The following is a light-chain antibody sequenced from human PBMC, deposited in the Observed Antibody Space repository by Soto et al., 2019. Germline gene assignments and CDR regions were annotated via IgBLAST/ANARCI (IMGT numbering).Light chain of an antibody. CDR2: GAS. Sequence: EIVMTQSPVTLSVSPGERATLSCRASQSVTNSYLAWYQQKNGQAPRILIFGASTRDAGIPARFSGSGSGTEFTLTISRLQSEDFEVYYCQQYSNWPLTFGGGTKVDIK. V-gene: IGKV3-15*01. J-gene: IGKJ4*01. CDR1: QSVTNSY. CDR3: QQYSNWPLT.